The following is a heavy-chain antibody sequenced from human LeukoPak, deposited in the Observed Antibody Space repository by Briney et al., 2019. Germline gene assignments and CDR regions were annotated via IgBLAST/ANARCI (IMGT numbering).Heavy chain of an antibody. V-gene: IGHV3-11*04. D-gene: IGHD3-10*01. Sequence: GGSLRLSCAASGFTFSDYYMSWIRQAPGKGLEWVSYISSSGSTIYYADSVKGRFTISRDNAKNSLYLQMNSLRAEDTAVYYCARDRVTMVRGAADAFDIWGQGTMVTVSS. CDR3: ARDRVTMVRGAADAFDI. CDR2: ISSSGSTI. CDR1: GFTFSDYY. J-gene: IGHJ3*02.